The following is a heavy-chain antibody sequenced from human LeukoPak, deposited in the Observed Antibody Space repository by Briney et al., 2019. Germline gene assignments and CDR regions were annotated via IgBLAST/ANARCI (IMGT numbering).Heavy chain of an antibody. CDR1: GFTFSSYS. D-gene: IGHD2-2*01. Sequence: GGSLRLSCAASGFTFSSYSMNWVRQAPGKGLEWVSYISSSSSTIYYADSVKGRFTISRDNAKNSLYLQMNSLRAEDTAVYYCAREDIVVVPAATIDGYYYYYMDVWGKGTTVTVSS. J-gene: IGHJ6*03. CDR3: AREDIVVVPAATIDGYYYYYMDV. V-gene: IGHV3-48*01. CDR2: ISSSSSTI.